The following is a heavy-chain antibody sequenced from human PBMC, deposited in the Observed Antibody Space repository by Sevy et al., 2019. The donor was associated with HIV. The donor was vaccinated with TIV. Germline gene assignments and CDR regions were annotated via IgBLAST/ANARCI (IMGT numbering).Heavy chain of an antibody. CDR1: GFTFSSYE. CDR2: ISNSGSTI. V-gene: IGHV3-48*03. D-gene: IGHD6-19*01. CDR3: ARDSHSWQWLALDY. J-gene: IGHJ4*02. Sequence: GGSLRLSCAASGFTFSSYEMNWVRQAPGKGLEWVSYISNSGSTIYYADSVKGRFTISRDNAKNSLYLQMNSLRAEDTAVYYCARDSHSWQWLALDYWGQGTLVTVSS.